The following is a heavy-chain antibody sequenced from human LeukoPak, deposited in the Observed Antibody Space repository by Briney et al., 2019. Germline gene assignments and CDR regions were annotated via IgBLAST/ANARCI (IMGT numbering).Heavy chain of an antibody. V-gene: IGHV1-69*13. CDR2: IIPIFGTA. Sequence: EASVKVSCKASGGTFSSYAISWVRQAPGQGLEWMGGIIPIFGTANYAQKFQGRVTITADESTSTAYMELSSLRSEDTAVYYCARDSSVGSSWYAFDYWGQGTLVTVSS. CDR3: ARDSSVGSSWYAFDY. D-gene: IGHD6-13*01. CDR1: GGTFSSYA. J-gene: IGHJ4*02.